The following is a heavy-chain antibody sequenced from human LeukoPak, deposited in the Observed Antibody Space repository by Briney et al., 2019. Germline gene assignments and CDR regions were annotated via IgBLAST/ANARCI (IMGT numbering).Heavy chain of an antibody. D-gene: IGHD3-16*01. CDR1: GGSIRSGGYS. CDR2: ISQSVGA. Sequence: PSETLSLTCAVAGGSIRSGGYSWSWVRQPPGKGLEWIGYISQSVGAYYNPSLKSRVTISVDRSKNQSSLKLTSVTAADTAVYYCARSMGRYYDYWGQGTLVTVSS. CDR3: ARSMGRYYDY. J-gene: IGHJ4*02. V-gene: IGHV4-30-2*01.